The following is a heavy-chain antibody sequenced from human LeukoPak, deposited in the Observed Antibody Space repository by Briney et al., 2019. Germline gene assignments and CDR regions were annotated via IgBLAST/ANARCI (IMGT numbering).Heavy chain of an antibody. Sequence: SETLSLTCAVFGGSFSDYYWSWIRQPPGQGLEWIGEINHSGSTNYNPSLKSRVTMSVDTSKNQFSLRLSSVTATDTAVYFCARSYGDNSGGSIDIWGQGTMVTVSS. CDR3: ARSYGDNSGGSIDI. CDR2: INHSGST. CDR1: GGSFSDYY. D-gene: IGHD4-23*01. J-gene: IGHJ3*02. V-gene: IGHV4-34*10.